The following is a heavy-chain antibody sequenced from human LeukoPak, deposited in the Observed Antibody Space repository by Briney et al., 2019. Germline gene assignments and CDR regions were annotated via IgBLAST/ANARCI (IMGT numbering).Heavy chain of an antibody. V-gene: IGHV1-18*01. J-gene: IGHJ4*02. CDR3: ARAHGGPSEDSSFDY. CDR2: ISAYNGNT. Sequence: GASVKVSCKASGYTFTSYGISWVRQAPGQGLEWMGWISAYNGNTNYAQKLQGRVTMTTDTSTSTAYMELRSLRSDDTAVYYCARAHGGPSEDSSFDYWGQGTLVTVSS. CDR1: GYTFTSYG. D-gene: IGHD4-23*01.